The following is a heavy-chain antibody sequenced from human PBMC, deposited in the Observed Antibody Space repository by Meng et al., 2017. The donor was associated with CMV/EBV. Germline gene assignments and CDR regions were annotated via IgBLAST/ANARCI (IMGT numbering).Heavy chain of an antibody. CDR1: GGSFSGYY. CDR2: INHSGST. Sequence: SETLSLTCAVYGGSFSGYYWSWFRQPPGKGLEWIGEINHSGSTNYNPSLKSRVTISVDTSKNQFSLKLSSVTAADTAVYYCARGRAIFGVVTWAFGIWGQGTMVTVSS. V-gene: IGHV4-34*01. D-gene: IGHD3-3*01. J-gene: IGHJ3*02. CDR3: ARGRAIFGVVTWAFGI.